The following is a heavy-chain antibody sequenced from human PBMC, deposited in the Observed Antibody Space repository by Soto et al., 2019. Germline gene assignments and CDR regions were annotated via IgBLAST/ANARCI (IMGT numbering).Heavy chain of an antibody. Sequence: PGGSLRLSCAASGFTFSNYAMSWVRQAPGKGLEWVSAITGSAGGTYYADSVKGRFTISRDNSKNTLYLQMNSLRAEDTAVYYCAQALQWVVHLSGTGAWGRETTATVS. V-gene: IGHV3-23*01. D-gene: IGHD6-19*01. CDR3: AQALQWVVHLSGTGA. J-gene: IGHJ6*04. CDR1: GFTFSNYA. CDR2: ITGSAGGT.